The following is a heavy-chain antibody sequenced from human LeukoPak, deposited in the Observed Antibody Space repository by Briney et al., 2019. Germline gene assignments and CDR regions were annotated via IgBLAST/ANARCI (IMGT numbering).Heavy chain of an antibody. D-gene: IGHD6-13*01. J-gene: IGHJ4*02. V-gene: IGHV3-21*01. CDR1: GFTFSSYS. CDR3: ARDLWGYSSSRVSFDY. Sequence: GGSLRLSCAASGFTFSSYSMNWVRQAPGKGLEWVSSISSSSSYIYYADSVKGRFTISRDNAKNSLYLQMNSLRAEDTAVYYCARDLWGYSSSRVSFDYWGQGTLVTVSS. CDR2: ISSSSSYI.